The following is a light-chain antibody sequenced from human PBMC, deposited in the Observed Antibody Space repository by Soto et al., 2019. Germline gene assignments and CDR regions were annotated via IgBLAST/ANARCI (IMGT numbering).Light chain of an antibody. CDR1: QSVLSSSNNRNY. Sequence: DIVMTQSPDSLAVSLGERATINCKSSQSVLSSSNNRNYLAWFQLKPGQPPKLLIYWASTRESGVPDRFSGSGSGTDFTLTISSLQAEDVAVYYCQQYYSTCWTLGQRTKVDIK. V-gene: IGKV4-1*01. J-gene: IGKJ1*01. CDR3: QQYYSTCWT. CDR2: WAS.